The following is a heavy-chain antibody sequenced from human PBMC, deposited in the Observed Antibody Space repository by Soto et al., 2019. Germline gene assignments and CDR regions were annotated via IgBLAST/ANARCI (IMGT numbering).Heavy chain of an antibody. CDR2: IWYDGSNK. CDR1: GFTISSYG. J-gene: IGHJ6*02. Sequence: PGGSLRLSCAASGFTISSYGMHWVRQAPGKGLEWVAVIWYDGSNKYYADSVKGRFTISRDNSKNTLYLQMNSLRAEDTAVYYWAREGAGVAGPYYYSYYGMDVGAQGTRDTVSS. D-gene: IGHD6-19*01. V-gene: IGHV3-33*01. CDR3: AREGAGVAGPYYYSYYGMDV.